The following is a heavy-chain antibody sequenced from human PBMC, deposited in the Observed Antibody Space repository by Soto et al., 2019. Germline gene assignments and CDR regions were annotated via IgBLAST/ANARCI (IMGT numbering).Heavy chain of an antibody. D-gene: IGHD3-16*01. CDR3: VTDPGGPPLNRFDS. J-gene: IGHJ5*01. CDR2: TYHTGVT. V-gene: IGHV4-31*02. Sequence: WIRQXPXXXXXWIGYTYHTGVTXYSPTLQSRISISVDTXXXXXSLTLNSVTAADTAVYYCVTDPGGPPLNRFDSWGHGTMVTVSS.